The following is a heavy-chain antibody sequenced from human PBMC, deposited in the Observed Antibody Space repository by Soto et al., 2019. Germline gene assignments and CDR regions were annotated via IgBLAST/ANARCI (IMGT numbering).Heavy chain of an antibody. D-gene: IGHD6-13*01. CDR2: FNPSGGSR. J-gene: IGHJ6*02. CDR3: ARPGAAAGPEYYGLDV. V-gene: IGHV1-46*01. CDR1: GYTFTSYY. Sequence: QVQLVQSGAEVKKPGASVKVSCKASGYTFTSYYIHWVRQAPGQGLEWMGIFNPSGGSRTYAQKFQGRVTMTGYTSTSTVYMELSSLRSDDTAVYYCARPGAAAGPEYYGLDVWGQGTPVTVSS.